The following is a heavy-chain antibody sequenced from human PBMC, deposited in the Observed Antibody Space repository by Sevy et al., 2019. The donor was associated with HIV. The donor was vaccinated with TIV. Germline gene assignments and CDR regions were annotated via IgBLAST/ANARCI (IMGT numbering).Heavy chain of an antibody. CDR2: MNTNTGNT. Sequence: ASVKVSCKTSGFNFASYDIYWVRQATGQGLEWIGWMNTNTGNTGSPQKFQGRVTMTRNTSITTAYMELRNLRSEDTAIYYCARVSCWYFRYGLDVWGQGTTVTVSS. D-gene: IGHD6-19*01. J-gene: IGHJ6*02. CDR1: GFNFASYD. V-gene: IGHV1-8*02. CDR3: ARVSCWYFRYGLDV.